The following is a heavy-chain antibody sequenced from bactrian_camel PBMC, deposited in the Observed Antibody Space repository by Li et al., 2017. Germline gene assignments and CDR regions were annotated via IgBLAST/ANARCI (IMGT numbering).Heavy chain of an antibody. V-gene: IGHV3S55*01. CDR1: GTTIRAYC. CDR3: TKDLSYGTRDWTRSA. J-gene: IGHJ4*01. CDR2: IDTEGTV. Sequence: HVQLVESGGGAVQAGGSLRLSCAGTGTTIRAYCMSWSRQLPGQEREALATIDTEGTVTYVDSVKGRFTISRDNAKNTLYLQLRSLKTEDTAMYYCTKDLSYGTRDWTRSARGQGTQVTVS. D-gene: IGHD3*01.